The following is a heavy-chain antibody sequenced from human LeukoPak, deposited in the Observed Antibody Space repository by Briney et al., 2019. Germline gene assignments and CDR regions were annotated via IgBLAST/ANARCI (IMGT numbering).Heavy chain of an antibody. D-gene: IGHD5-18*01. CDR2: INSDGSST. Sequence: PGGSLRLSCAASGFTFSSYWMHWVRQAPGKGLVWVSRINSDGSSTSYADSVKGRFTISRDNAKNTLYLQMNSLRAEDTAVYYCARGGTGYSYGYDYWGQGTLVTVSS. CDR1: GFTFSSYW. CDR3: ARGGTGYSYGYDY. V-gene: IGHV3-74*01. J-gene: IGHJ4*02.